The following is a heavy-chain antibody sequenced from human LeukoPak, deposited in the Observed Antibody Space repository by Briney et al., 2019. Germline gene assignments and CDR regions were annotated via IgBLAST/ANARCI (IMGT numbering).Heavy chain of an antibody. CDR2: IYYSGST. Sequence: SETLSLTCTVSGGSMSSYYWRWIGQPPGKGLEWVGYIYYSGSTNYNPSLKSRVTISVDTSKNQFSLKLSSVTAADTAVYYCARDVANCGGDCYLAGDAFDIWGQGTMVTVSS. D-gene: IGHD2-21*02. V-gene: IGHV4-59*01. J-gene: IGHJ3*02. CDR3: ARDVANCGGDCYLAGDAFDI. CDR1: GGSMSSYY.